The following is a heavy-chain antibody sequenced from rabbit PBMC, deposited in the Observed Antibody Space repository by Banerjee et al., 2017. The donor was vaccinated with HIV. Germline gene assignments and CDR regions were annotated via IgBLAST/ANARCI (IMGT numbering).Heavy chain of an antibody. D-gene: IGHD5-1*01. Sequence: QSLEESGGGLVKPGASLTLTCKASGFSFNSGYDMCWVRQAPGKGLEWIACIYAGSSGSTYSATWAKGRFTLSKTSSTTVTLQMTSLTVADTATYFCARAGEGGDGYLNLWGPGTLVTVS. CDR3: ARAGEGGDGYLNL. V-gene: IGHV1S40*01. CDR1: GFSFNSGYD. CDR2: IYAGSSGST. J-gene: IGHJ4*01.